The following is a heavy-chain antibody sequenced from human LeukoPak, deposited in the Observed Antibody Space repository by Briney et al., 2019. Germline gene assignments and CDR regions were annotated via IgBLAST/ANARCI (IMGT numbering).Heavy chain of an antibody. CDR2: IYYSGYT. CDR3: ARSHPIGSSSVNN. V-gene: IGHV4-39*01. Sequence: SETLSLTCTVSGGSISGSTYYWGWIRQPPGTGLEWIGSIYYSGYTYYNPSLKSRLTISVDTSKNQFSLKLSSVTAADTAVYYCARSHPIGSSSVNNWGQGTLVTVSS. D-gene: IGHD6-6*01. CDR1: GGSISGSTYY. J-gene: IGHJ4*02.